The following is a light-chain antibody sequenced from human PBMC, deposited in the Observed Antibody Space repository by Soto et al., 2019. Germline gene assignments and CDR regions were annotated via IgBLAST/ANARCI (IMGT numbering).Light chain of an antibody. V-gene: IGLV2-8*02. CDR2: DVS. Sequence: QSALTQPPSASRSPGQSVTISCTGTSSDVGGYNYVSWYQQHPGKAPKLMIYDVSKRPSGVPDRFSGAKSGNTASLTVSGLQTEDEANYYCSSYAGSNNFVVFGGGTQLTVL. J-gene: IGLJ3*02. CDR3: SSYAGSNNFVV. CDR1: SSDVGGYNY.